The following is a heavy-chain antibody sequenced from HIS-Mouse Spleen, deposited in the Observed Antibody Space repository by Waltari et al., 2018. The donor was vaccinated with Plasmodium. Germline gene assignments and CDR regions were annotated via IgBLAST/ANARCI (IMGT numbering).Heavy chain of an antibody. CDR3: ARAHTGYSSSWYYYGMDV. D-gene: IGHD6-13*01. CDR2: IAYDGSNK. Sequence: QVQLVESGGGVVQPGRSLRLSCAASGFTFSSYAMHWVRQAPGKGWEWVAVIAYDGSNKYYADSVKGRFTISRDNSKNTLYLQMNSLRAEDTAVYYCARAHTGYSSSWYYYGMDVWGQGTTVTVSS. V-gene: IGHV3-30*04. J-gene: IGHJ6*02. CDR1: GFTFSSYA.